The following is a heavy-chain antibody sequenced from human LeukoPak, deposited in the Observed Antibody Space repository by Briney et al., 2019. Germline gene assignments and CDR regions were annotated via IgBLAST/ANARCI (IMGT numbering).Heavy chain of an antibody. CDR2: IYYSGST. J-gene: IGHJ4*02. D-gene: IGHD6-19*01. CDR1: GGSISSYY. Sequence: SETLSLTCTVSGGSISSYYWSWIRQPPGKGLEWIGYIYYSGSTNYNPSLKSRVTISVDTSKNQFSLKLSSVTAADTAVYYCARVDSSGWYDYWGQGTLVTVSS. CDR3: ARVDSSGWYDY. V-gene: IGHV4-59*01.